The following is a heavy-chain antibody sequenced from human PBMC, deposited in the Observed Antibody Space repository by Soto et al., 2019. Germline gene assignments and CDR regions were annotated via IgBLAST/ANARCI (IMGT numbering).Heavy chain of an antibody. Sequence: QVQLVQSGAEVKKPGSSVKVSCKASGGTFSSYAISWVRQAPGQGLEWMGGIIPIFGTANYAQKFQGRVTIXAXEPXSTAYMELSSLRSEDTAVYYCARHPRQNYYYGMDVWGQGTTVTVSS. CDR3: ARHPRQNYYYGMDV. CDR2: IIPIFGTA. V-gene: IGHV1-69*12. CDR1: GGTFSSYA. J-gene: IGHJ6*02.